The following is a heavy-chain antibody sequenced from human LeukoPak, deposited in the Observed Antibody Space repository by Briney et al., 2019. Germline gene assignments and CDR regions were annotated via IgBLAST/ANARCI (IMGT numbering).Heavy chain of an antibody. J-gene: IGHJ4*02. CDR1: EFTFSSHA. V-gene: IGHV3-23*01. CDR3: AKGKYSSGGVPDY. Sequence: GGSLGLSCVASEFTFSSHAMNWVRQAPGKGLEWVSSISGGGESTYFADSVKGRFTVSRDNSKNTLYLQINSLRGEDTAVYYCAKGKYSSGGVPDYWGQGTLVTVSS. CDR2: ISGGGEST. D-gene: IGHD6-19*01.